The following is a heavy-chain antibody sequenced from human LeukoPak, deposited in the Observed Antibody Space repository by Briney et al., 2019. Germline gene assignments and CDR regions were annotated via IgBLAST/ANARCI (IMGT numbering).Heavy chain of an antibody. CDR3: ARGLSVLRFLEWTKVNWFDP. CDR1: GGSFSGYY. D-gene: IGHD3-3*01. V-gene: IGHV4-34*01. CDR2: INHSGST. J-gene: IGHJ5*02. Sequence: SETLSLTCAVYGGSFSGYYWSWIRQPPGKGLEWIGEINHSGSTNYNPSLKSRVTISVDTSKNQFSLKLSSVTAADTAVYDWARGLSVLRFLEWTKVNWFDPWGQGTLVTVSS.